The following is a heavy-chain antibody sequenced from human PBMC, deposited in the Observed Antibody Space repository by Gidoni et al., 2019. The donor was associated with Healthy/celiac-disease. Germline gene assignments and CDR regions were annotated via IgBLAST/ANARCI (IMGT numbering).Heavy chain of an antibody. V-gene: IGHV4-34*01. D-gene: IGHD3-22*01. Sequence: QVQLQQWGAGLLKPSETLSLTCAVYGGSFSGYYWSWIRQPPGKGLEWIGEINHSGSTNYKPSLKSRVNISVDTSKNQFALKLSSVTAAETAVYYCARGSATRKYYYDSSGSNYFDYWGQGTLVTVSS. CDR3: ARGSATRKYYYDSSGSNYFDY. CDR1: GGSFSGYY. CDR2: INHSGST. J-gene: IGHJ4*02.